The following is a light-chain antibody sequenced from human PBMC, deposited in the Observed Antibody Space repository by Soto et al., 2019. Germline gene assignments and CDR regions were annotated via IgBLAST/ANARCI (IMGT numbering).Light chain of an antibody. CDR1: QSLLYSNGYNY. CDR3: MEALQVPHT. CDR2: LGS. Sequence: DIVMTQSPLSLPVTPGEPASISCRSSQSLLYSNGYNYLDWYLQKPGQSPQLLIYLGSNRASGVPDRFSGSGSGTAFTLKISRVEAEDVGVYYCMEALQVPHTFGQGTKLEIK. J-gene: IGKJ2*01. V-gene: IGKV2-28*01.